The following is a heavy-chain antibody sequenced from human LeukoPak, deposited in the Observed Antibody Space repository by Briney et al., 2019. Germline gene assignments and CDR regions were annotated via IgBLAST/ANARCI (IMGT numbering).Heavy chain of an antibody. CDR3: ARAGSSSYYYFDC. CDR2: ISGSGGST. J-gene: IGHJ4*02. D-gene: IGHD6-13*01. V-gene: IGHV3-23*01. CDR1: GFTFSSYA. Sequence: GGSLRLSCAASGFTFSSYAMDWVPQAPGKGLEWASGISGSGGSTYYADSVKGRFTISRDNSKNTLYLQMNSLRAEDTAVFFCARAGSSSYYYFDCWGQGTLVTVSS.